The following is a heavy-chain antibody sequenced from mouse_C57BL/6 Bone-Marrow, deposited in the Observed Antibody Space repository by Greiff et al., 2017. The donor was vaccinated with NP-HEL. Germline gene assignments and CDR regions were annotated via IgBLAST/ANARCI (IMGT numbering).Heavy chain of an antibody. V-gene: IGHV10-3*01. Sequence: EVQLVESGGGLVQPKGSLKLSCAASGFTFNTYAMHWVRQAPGKGLEWVARIRSKSSNYATYYADSVKDRFTISRDDSQSMLYLQMNNLKTEDTAMYYCVMRGYDKGEYYFDYWGQGTTLTVSS. D-gene: IGHD2-2*01. CDR3: VMRGYDKGEYYFDY. CDR2: IRSKSSNYAT. CDR1: GFTFNTYA. J-gene: IGHJ2*01.